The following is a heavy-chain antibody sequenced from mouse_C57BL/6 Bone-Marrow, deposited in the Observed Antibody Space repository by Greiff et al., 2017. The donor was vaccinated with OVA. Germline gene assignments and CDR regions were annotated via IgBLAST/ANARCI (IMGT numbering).Heavy chain of an antibody. CDR2: IDPSDSYT. Sequence: VQLQQPGAELVKPGASVKLSCKASGYTFTSYWMQWVKQRPGQGLEWIGEIDPSDSYTNYNQKFKGKATLTVDTSSSTAYMQLSSLTSEDSAVYYCANPTYYDYDADWYFDVWGTGTTVTVSS. CDR1: GYTFTSYW. J-gene: IGHJ1*03. D-gene: IGHD2-4*01. CDR3: ANPTYYDYDADWYFDV. V-gene: IGHV1-50*01.